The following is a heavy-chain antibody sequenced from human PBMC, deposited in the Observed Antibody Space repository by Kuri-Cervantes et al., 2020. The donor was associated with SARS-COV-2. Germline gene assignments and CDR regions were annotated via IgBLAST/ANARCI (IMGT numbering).Heavy chain of an antibody. V-gene: IGHV3-23*03. CDR1: GFTFSSYA. Sequence: GESLKISCAASGFTFSSYAMGWVRQAPGKGLEWVSVIYSGGSSTYYADSVKGRFTISRDNSKNTLYLQMNSLRAEDTAVYYCAKFAKVLLWFGDHYYFDYWGQGTLVTVSS. D-gene: IGHD3-10*01. CDR2: IYSGGSST. J-gene: IGHJ4*02. CDR3: AKFAKVLLWFGDHYYFDY.